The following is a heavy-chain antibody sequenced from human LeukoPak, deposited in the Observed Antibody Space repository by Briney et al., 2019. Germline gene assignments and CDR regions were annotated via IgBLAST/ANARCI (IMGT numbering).Heavy chain of an antibody. V-gene: IGHV3-23*01. CDR1: GFTFSSYA. CDR2: ISGSGGST. Sequence: GGSLKLSCAASGFTFSSYAMSWVRQAPGKGLEWVSGISGSGGSTYYADSVKGRFTISRDNSKNTLYLQMNSLRAEDTAVYYCAKGYGSGVSWFDYWGQGTLVTVSS. J-gene: IGHJ4*02. CDR3: AKGYGSGVSWFDY. D-gene: IGHD3-10*01.